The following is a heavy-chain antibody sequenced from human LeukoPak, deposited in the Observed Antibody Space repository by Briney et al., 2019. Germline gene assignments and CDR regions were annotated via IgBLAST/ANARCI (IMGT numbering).Heavy chain of an antibody. CDR1: GGTLSSYA. CDR2: IIPIFGTA. Sequence: SVKVSCKASGGTLSSYAISWVRQAPGQGLEWMGRIIPIFGTANYAQKFQGRVTITTDESTSTAYIELSSLRSEDTAVYYCARDVRYSSSWYDFDYWGQGTLVTVSS. CDR3: ARDVRYSSSWYDFDY. J-gene: IGHJ4*02. V-gene: IGHV1-69*05. D-gene: IGHD6-13*01.